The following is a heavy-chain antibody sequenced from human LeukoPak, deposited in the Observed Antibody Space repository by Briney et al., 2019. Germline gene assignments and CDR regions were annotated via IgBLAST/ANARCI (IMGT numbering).Heavy chain of an antibody. CDR1: GDSISRYY. CDR3: AGISVTGGDYFDP. D-gene: IGHD6-19*01. J-gene: IGHJ5*02. Sequence: SETLSLTCSVSGDSISRYYWSWIRQPAGKGLEWLGRIYTSGYTNYDVSLKNRVTMSIDTSNNQFSLKLMSVTAADTAVYYCAGISVTGGDYFDPWGQGTLVSVSS. CDR2: IYTSGYT. V-gene: IGHV4-4*07.